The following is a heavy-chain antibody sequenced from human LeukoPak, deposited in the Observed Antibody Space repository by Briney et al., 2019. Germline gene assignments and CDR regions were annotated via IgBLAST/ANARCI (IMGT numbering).Heavy chain of an antibody. V-gene: IGHV3-74*01. J-gene: IGHJ4*02. D-gene: IGHD6-19*01. Sequence: GGSLRLSCAASGFSFSTSWMHWVRQGPGKGPVWVSRISADGSVTNYADSVKGRFTVSRDNAKNTLYLQMNSLRDEDAGLYCARERGWSFYFDWWGQGALVTVSS. CDR1: GFSFSTSW. CDR3: ARERGWSFYFDW. CDR2: ISADGSVT.